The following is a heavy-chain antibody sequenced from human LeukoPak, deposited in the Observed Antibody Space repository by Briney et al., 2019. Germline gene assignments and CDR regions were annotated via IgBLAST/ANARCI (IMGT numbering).Heavy chain of an antibody. D-gene: IGHD3-10*01. J-gene: IGHJ5*02. CDR2: MNPNSGNT. V-gene: IGHV1-8*01. CDR3: ARRPPRYYSVNWFDP. CDR1: GYTFTSYD. Sequence: ASVKVSCKASGYTFTSYDINWVRQATGQGLGWMGWMNPNSGNTVYAQKFQGRVTITRNTSISTAYMELSSLRSEDTAVYYCARRPPRYYSVNWFDPWGQGTLVTVSS.